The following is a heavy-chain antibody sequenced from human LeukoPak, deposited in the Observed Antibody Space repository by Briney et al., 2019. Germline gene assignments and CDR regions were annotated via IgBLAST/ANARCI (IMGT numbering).Heavy chain of an antibody. Sequence: PSETLSLTCAVYGGSFSGYYWSWIRQPPGKGLEWIGEINHSGSTNYNPSLKSRVTISVDTSKNQFSLKMSSVTAADTAVYYCARGRVGTMVRGVANRYYYYYGMDIWGQGTTVTVSS. D-gene: IGHD3-10*01. CDR2: INHSGST. J-gene: IGHJ6*02. CDR1: GGSFSGYY. V-gene: IGHV4-34*01. CDR3: ARGRVGTMVRGVANRYYYYYGMDI.